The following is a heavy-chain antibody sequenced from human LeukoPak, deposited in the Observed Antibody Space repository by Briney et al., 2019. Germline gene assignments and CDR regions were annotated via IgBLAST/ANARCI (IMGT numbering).Heavy chain of an antibody. D-gene: IGHD2-15*01. J-gene: IGHJ3*02. Sequence: GESLKISCKGSGYSFTSYWIGWVRQMPGKGLEWMGIIYPGDSDTRYSPSFQGQVTISADKSISTAYLQWSSLKASDTAMYYCARTGYCSGGSCCYAFDIWGQGTMVTVSS. CDR1: GYSFTSYW. CDR3: ARTGYCSGGSCCYAFDI. CDR2: IYPGDSDT. V-gene: IGHV5-51*01.